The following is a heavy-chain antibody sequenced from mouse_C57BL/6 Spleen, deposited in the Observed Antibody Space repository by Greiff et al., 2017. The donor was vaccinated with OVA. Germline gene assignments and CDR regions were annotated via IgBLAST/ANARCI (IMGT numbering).Heavy chain of an antibody. CDR1: GYSITSGYY. CDR2: ISYDGSN. D-gene: IGHD2-4*01. J-gene: IGHJ4*01. V-gene: IGHV3-6*01. CDR3: ARDEGYDYDRGYYYAMDY. Sequence: EVQLQESGPGLVKPSQSLSLTCSVTGYSITSGYYWYWIRQFPGNQLEWMGYISYDGSNNYNPSLKNRISITRDTSKNQFFLKLNSVTTEDTATYYCARDEGYDYDRGYYYAMDYWGQGTSVTVSS.